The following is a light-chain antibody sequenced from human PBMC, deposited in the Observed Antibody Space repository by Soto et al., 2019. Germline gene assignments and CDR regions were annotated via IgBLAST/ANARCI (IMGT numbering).Light chain of an antibody. CDR3: CSYTSSNTLV. CDR2: EVN. V-gene: IGLV2-23*02. Sequence: QAVVTQPASVSGSPGQSITISCTGASSDIGSYDLVSWYQQNPGKTPRLIIYEVNKRPWGVSNRFSGSKSGNTASLTISGLQAEDEADYYCCSYTSSNTLVFGGGTKVTVL. CDR1: SSDIGSYDL. J-gene: IGLJ2*01.